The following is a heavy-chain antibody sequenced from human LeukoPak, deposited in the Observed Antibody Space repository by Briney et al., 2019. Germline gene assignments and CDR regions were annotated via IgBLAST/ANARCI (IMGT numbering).Heavy chain of an antibody. V-gene: IGHV3-74*01. CDR2: INRDGSST. J-gene: IGHJ4*02. CDR1: GFTVSSYW. CDR3: ARAPPGRKGYNPYYFDY. Sequence: GGSLRLSCVASGFTVSSYWMHWVRQVPGKGLVWVSHINRDGSSTSYADSVKGRFTISRDNSKNTVYLQMNSLRVDDTAVYYCARAPPGRKGYNPYYFDYWGQGTRVTVSS. D-gene: IGHD5-24*01.